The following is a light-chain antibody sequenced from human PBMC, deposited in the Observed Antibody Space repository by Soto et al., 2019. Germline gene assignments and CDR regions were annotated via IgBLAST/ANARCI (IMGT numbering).Light chain of an antibody. CDR3: QQRINWPPT. CDR2: DAS. J-gene: IGKJ3*01. Sequence: EFVLTQSPATLSLSPGERATLSCRASQGISNYLAWYQQKPGLAPRLLIYDASNRATGIPARFSGSGSGTDFTLTISSLEHEDSAVYYCQQRINWPPTFGPGTKVDIK. CDR1: QGISNY. V-gene: IGKV3-11*01.